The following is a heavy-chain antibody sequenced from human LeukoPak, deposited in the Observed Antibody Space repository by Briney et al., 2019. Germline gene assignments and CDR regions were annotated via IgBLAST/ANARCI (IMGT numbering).Heavy chain of an antibody. CDR1: GYTFTGYY. Sequence: ASVKVSCEASGYTFTGYYIHWVRQAPGQGLDWMGRINPNNGGTNYAQKFQGRVTMTRDMSMSTAYKELSRLRSDDTAVYYCAGEDNSSGYRPFDIWGQGTMVTVPS. D-gene: IGHD3-22*01. CDR3: AGEDNSSGYRPFDI. J-gene: IGHJ3*02. CDR2: INPNNGGT. V-gene: IGHV1-2*06.